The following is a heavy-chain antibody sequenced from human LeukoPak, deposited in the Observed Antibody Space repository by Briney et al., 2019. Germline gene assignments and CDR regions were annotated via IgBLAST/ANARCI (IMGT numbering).Heavy chain of an antibody. D-gene: IGHD2-21*02. V-gene: IGHV3-48*04. J-gene: IGHJ4*01. CDR3: ARFVVVTAGDY. CDR2: IGIDSGNT. CDR1: GFTFSDYS. Sequence: GGSLRLSCAASGFTFSDYSVNWVRQAPGKGLEWISYIGIDSGNTNYADSVKGRFTISRDTAKNTLYLQMNSLRVEDTAVYYCARFVVVTAGDYWGQGTLVTVSS.